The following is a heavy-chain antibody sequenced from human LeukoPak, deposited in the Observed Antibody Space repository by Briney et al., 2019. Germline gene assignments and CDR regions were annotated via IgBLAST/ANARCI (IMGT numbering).Heavy chain of an antibody. CDR1: GGSISTYY. CDR2: IYNNGAI. J-gene: IGHJ6*02. V-gene: IGHV4-4*07. Sequence: PLETLSLTCTVSGGSISTYYWSWIRQPAGKGLEWIVRIYNNGAINYNPSLKSRVTMSIDTSKNQFSLKLSSVTAADTAVYYCARNTYPFGVDVWGQGTTVTVSS. CDR3: ARNTYPFGVDV.